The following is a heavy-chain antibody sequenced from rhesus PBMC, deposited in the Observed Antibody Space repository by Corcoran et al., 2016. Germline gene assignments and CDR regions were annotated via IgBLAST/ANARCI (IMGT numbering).Heavy chain of an antibody. CDR2: IDGNIAGT. J-gene: IGHJ4*01. D-gene: IGHD1-44*01. Sequence: QLQLQESGPGLVKPSETLSLTCAVSGGSISGYYWSWIRPPPGKGLEWIGNIDGNIAGTNYNPALKSRVTISKETTKKQVYLKVTSVTAADTGVYYCARGGGTSAFDYWGQGVLVTVSS. CDR1: GGSISGYY. V-gene: IGHV4-81*01. CDR3: ARGGGTSAFDY.